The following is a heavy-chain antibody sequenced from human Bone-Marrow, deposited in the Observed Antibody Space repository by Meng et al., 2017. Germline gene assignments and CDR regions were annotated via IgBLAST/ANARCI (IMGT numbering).Heavy chain of an antibody. D-gene: IGHD3-10*01. Sequence: SVKVSCKASGGTFSSYAISWVRQAPGHGLEWMGGIIPIFGTANYAQKFQGRVTITTDESTSTAYMELSSLRSEDTAVYYCARANRELRGVIQVSSYYYYGMDVWGQGTTVTVSS. CDR1: GGTFSSYA. CDR3: ARANRELRGVIQVSSYYYYGMDV. CDR2: IIPIFGTA. V-gene: IGHV1-69*05. J-gene: IGHJ6*02.